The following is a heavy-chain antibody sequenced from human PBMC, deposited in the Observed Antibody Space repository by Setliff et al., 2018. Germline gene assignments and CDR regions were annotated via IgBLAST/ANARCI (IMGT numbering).Heavy chain of an antibody. CDR3: ARDIDTTSHYGMFDY. J-gene: IGHJ4*02. CDR1: GFTFRNYG. D-gene: IGHD3-9*01. CDR2: IWFDGGNE. V-gene: IGHV3-33*01. Sequence: PGGSLRLSCAASGFTFRNYGMHWVRQAPGKGPEWVAVIWFDGGNEFYADSVRGRFTISRDNSKNMLYLQMDSLRVEDTAVYYCARDIDTTSHYGMFDYWGQGALVTVSS.